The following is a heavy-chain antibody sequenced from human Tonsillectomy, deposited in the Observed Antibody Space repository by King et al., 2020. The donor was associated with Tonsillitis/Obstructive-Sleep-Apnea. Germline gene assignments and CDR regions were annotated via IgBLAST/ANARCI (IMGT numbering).Heavy chain of an antibody. J-gene: IGHJ4*02. CDR2: IITGNCNT. CDR3: VRSSGLYYFDY. Sequence: QLVQSGAEVKKPGASVKVSCKASGYTFTSYALQWVRQAPGQRLEWRGWIITGNCNTKYSQNFQDKVTITRGTSASTAYMELSSLTSEDTAVYYCVRSSGLYYFDYWGQGTLVTVSS. D-gene: IGHD6-19*01. CDR1: GYTFTSYA. V-gene: IGHV1-3*04.